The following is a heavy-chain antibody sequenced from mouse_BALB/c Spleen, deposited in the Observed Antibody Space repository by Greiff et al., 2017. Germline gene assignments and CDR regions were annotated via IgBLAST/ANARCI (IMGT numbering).Heavy chain of an antibody. V-gene: IGHV5-17*02. J-gene: IGHJ4*01. CDR2: ISSGSSTI. CDR3: ARSSLRYYAMDY. D-gene: IGHD1-1*01. Sequence: EVKLVESGGGLVQPGGSRKLSCAASGFTFSSFGMHWVRQAPEKGLEWVAYISSGSSTIYYADTVKGRFTISRDNPKNTLFLQMTSLRSEDTAMYYCARSSLRYYAMDYWGQGTSVTVSS. CDR1: GFTFSSFG.